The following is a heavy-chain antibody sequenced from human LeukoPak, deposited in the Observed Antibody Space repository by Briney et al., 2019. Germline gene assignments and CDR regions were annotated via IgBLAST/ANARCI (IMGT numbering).Heavy chain of an antibody. J-gene: IGHJ4*02. CDR3: ARTDWKEKKFDF. Sequence: GASVKLSCRSSGYSFTTYYIHWPRQAPGQGLEWMGWVYPNSGETMYTQKFQGRVSMTRGTSISTAYMELSRLRADDTALYYCARTDWKEKKFDFWGQGTLVTVSS. CDR2: VYPNSGET. D-gene: IGHD1-1*01. CDR1: GYSFTTYY. V-gene: IGHV1-2*02.